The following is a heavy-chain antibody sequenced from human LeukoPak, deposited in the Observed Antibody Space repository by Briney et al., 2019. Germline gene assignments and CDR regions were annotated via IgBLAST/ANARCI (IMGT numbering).Heavy chain of an antibody. D-gene: IGHD1-14*01. V-gene: IGHV4-39*07. Sequence: SETLSLTCTVSGDYISNSHFSWGWIRQPPGKGLEWIGEINHSGSTNYNPSLKSRVTISVDTSKNQFSLKLSSVTAADTAVYYCASSHGPTNLGLFYWGQGTLVTVSS. CDR1: GDYISNSHFS. CDR2: INHSGST. J-gene: IGHJ4*02. CDR3: ASSHGPTNLGLFY.